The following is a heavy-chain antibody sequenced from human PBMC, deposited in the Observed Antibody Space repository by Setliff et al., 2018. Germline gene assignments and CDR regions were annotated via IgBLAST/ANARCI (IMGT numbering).Heavy chain of an antibody. J-gene: IGHJ4*02. CDR1: DGSLYSGNYY. CDR3: ARGYYNGRGYYYLPCSFDS. D-gene: IGHD3-10*01. Sequence: PSETLSLTCTVSDGSLYSGNYYWTWIRQPAGKALEWIGHIQGTEGTHYNPSLESRVTISRDKSPNQFSLMLRSVTAADTALYYCARGYYNGRGYYYLPCSFDSWGRGIMVTVSS. CDR2: IQGTEGT. V-gene: IGHV4-61*09.